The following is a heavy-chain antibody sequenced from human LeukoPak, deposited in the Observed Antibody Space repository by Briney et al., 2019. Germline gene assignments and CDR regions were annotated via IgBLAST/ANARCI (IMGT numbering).Heavy chain of an antibody. Sequence: PSETLSLTCAVYGGSFSGYYWSWIRRPPGKWLEWIGEINHSGSTNYNPSLKSRVTISVDTSKNQFSLKLSSVTAADTAVYYCARVGGWQLGPMYYYYYGMDVWGQGTTVTVSS. V-gene: IGHV4-34*01. CDR3: ARVGGWQLGPMYYYYYGMDV. CDR1: GGSFSGYY. J-gene: IGHJ6*02. D-gene: IGHD6-6*01. CDR2: INHSGST.